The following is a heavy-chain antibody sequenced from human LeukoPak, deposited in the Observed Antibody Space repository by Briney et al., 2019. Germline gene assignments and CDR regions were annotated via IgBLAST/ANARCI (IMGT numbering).Heavy chain of an antibody. J-gene: IGHJ4*02. D-gene: IGHD5-12*01. CDR2: LNPNSGGT. CDR3: ARGDAVATNYLDY. Sequence: ASVKVSCKASGYIFTDYYVHWVRQAPGQGLEWMGWLNPNSGGTNYAQKFQGRVTMTRDTSINTAYMELSRLRSDDTALYYCARGDAVATNYLDYWGQGTLVTVSS. V-gene: IGHV1-2*02. CDR1: GYIFTDYY.